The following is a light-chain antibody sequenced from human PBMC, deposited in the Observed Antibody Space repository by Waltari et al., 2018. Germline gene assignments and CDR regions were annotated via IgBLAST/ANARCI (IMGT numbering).Light chain of an antibody. V-gene: IGKV1-33*01. Sequence: DIQMTQSPSSLSAAVGDRVTITCQTTQDVTTSLSWCQQKPGKAPQLLIYDASTLQSCVPSRFSGSGSGTSFSFTITSLQPEDSATYYCQHYHTLPYTFGRGTKLQIK. CDR3: QHYHTLPYT. CDR1: QDVTTS. CDR2: DAS. J-gene: IGKJ2*01.